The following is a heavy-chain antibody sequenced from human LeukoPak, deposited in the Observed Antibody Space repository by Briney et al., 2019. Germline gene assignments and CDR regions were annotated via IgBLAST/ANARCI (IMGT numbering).Heavy chain of an antibody. J-gene: IGHJ4*02. CDR1: GFSFSRYW. CDR2: INEDGSIT. D-gene: IGHD1-26*01. CDR3: ARDLSGAWDF. V-gene: IGHV3-74*01. Sequence: GGSLRLSCADSGFSFSRYWMHWVRQVPGKGLVWVSRINEDGSITNYADSVKGRFTISRDNAKRTLYLQMHSLRAEDTAMYYCARDLSGAWDFWGQGTLVTVSS.